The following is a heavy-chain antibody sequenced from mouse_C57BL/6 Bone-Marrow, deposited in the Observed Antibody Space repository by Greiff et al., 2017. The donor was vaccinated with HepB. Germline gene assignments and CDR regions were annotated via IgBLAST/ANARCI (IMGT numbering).Heavy chain of an antibody. Sequence: VQLQQSGPELVKPGASVKISCKASGYSFTGYYMNWVKQSPEKSLEWIGEINPSTGGTTYNQKFKAKATLTVDKSSSTAYMQLKSLTSEDSAVYYCARGDYDGFAYWGQGTLVTVSA. D-gene: IGHD2-4*01. CDR2: INPSTGGT. V-gene: IGHV1-42*01. J-gene: IGHJ3*01. CDR3: ARGDYDGFAY. CDR1: GYSFTGYY.